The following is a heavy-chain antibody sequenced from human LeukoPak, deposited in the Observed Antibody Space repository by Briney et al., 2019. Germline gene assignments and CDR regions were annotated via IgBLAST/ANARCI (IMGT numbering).Heavy chain of an antibody. J-gene: IGHJ6*03. CDR1: GSYINNYY. V-gene: IGHV4-39*07. CDR3: ARGKYYYDSSGYYQRVVYYYIDV. CDR2: IYYSGKT. Sequence: SETLSLTCSVSGSYINNYYWGWIRQAPGKGPEWIGSIYYSGKTYYNSSLRSRVTISLDTSKKQFSLNLFYVTAADTALYYCARGKYYYDSSGYYQRVVYYYIDVWAKGTTVTVSS. D-gene: IGHD3-22*01.